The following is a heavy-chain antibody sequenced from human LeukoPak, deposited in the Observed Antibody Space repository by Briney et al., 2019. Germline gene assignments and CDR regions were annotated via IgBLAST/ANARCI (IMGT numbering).Heavy chain of an antibody. V-gene: IGHV4-61*01. D-gene: IGHD2-2*01. Sequence: SETLSLTCTVSGGSISSSSYYWGWIRQPPGKGLEWIGYIYYSGSTNYNPSLKSRVTISVDTSKNQFSLKLSSVTAADTAVYYCAREAHHCSSTSCYGKNWFDPWGQGTLVTVSS. CDR1: GGSISSSSYY. CDR3: AREAHHCSSTSCYGKNWFDP. J-gene: IGHJ5*02. CDR2: IYYSGST.